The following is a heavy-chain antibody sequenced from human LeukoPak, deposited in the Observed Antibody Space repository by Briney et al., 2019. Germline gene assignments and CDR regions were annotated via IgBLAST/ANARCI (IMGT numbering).Heavy chain of an antibody. CDR3: ARDSKNRYDFLGRCWFFDL. CDR2: ISGSGASYL. V-gene: IGHV3-21*01. D-gene: IGHD3/OR15-3a*01. J-gene: IGHJ2*01. Sequence: PGGSLRLSCAASGFSLSTYSMNWVRLTPGKRLEWVSSISGSGASYLFYTDSVKGRFTISRDNAQNSVFLEMNSLRAEDTGLYYCARDSKNRYDFLGRCWFFDLWGRGTLVTVSS. CDR1: GFSLSTYS.